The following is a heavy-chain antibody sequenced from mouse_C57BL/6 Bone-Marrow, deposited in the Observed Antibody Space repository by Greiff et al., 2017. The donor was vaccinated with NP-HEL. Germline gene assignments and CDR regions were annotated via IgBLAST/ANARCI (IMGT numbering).Heavy chain of an antibody. Sequence: EVKLMESGPSLVRPSQTLSLTCTVTGFSINSDCYWIWIRQFPGNKLEYIGYTFYSGITYYNPSLESRTYITRDTSKNQFSLKLSSVTTEDTATYYWARHGSSPSYWYFDVWGTGTTVTVSS. D-gene: IGHD1-1*01. CDR1: GFSINSDCY. V-gene: IGHV3-3*01. J-gene: IGHJ1*03. CDR2: TFYSGIT. CDR3: ARHGSSPSYWYFDV.